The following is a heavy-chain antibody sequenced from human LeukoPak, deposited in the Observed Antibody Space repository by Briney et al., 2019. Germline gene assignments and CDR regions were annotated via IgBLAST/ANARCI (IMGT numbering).Heavy chain of an antibody. CDR1: GFTFSSYS. V-gene: IGHV3-21*01. Sequence: GGSLRLSCAASGFTFSSYSMNWVRQAPGKGLEWVSSISSSSSYIYYADSVKGRFTISRDNAKNSLYLQMNSLRAEDTAVYYCAGGGGYPTPRRINWFAPWGKGPLVTVSS. CDR2: ISSSSSYI. J-gene: IGHJ5*02. D-gene: IGHD2-15*01. CDR3: AGGGGYPTPRRINWFAP.